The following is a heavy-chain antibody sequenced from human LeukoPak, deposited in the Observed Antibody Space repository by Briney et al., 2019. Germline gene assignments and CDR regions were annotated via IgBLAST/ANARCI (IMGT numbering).Heavy chain of an antibody. V-gene: IGHV1-69*05. D-gene: IGHD2-2*01. J-gene: IGHJ5*02. CDR1: GGTFSSYA. CDR3: ARDRYCSSTSCYAAGWFDP. CDR2: IIPIFGTA. Sequence: SSVKVSCKASGGTFSSYAISWVRQAPGQGLEWMGGIIPIFGTANYAQKFQGRVTITTDESTSTAYMELSSLRSEDTAVYYCARDRYCSSTSCYAAGWFDPWGQGTLVTVSP.